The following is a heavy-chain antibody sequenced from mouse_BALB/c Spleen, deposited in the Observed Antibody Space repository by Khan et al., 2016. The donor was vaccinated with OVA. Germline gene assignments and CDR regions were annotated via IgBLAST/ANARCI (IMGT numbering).Heavy chain of an antibody. CDR3: ARGYYGDLDD. J-gene: IGHJ2*01. CDR2: IYPVDGNT. CDR1: GSTLTSYY. Sequence: QVQLKQSGPELVRPGASVKMSCKASGSTLTSYYIHWVKQRPGQGLEWIGWIYPVDGNTKYNEKFKGKTTLTADKSSSPAYMCSSSLTWEDSAMYFCARGYYGDLDDGGQGTNLTVAS. V-gene: IGHV1S56*01. D-gene: IGHD1-1*01.